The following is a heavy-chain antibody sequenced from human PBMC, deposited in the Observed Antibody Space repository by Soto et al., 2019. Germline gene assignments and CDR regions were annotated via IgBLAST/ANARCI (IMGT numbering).Heavy chain of an antibody. CDR3: AREGFRGYCSGGSCYPKAYGMDV. D-gene: IGHD2-15*01. Sequence: PSETVSLTCAVYSWSFSGYYWSWIRQPPGKGLEWIGGINHSGSTNYNPSLKSRVTISVDTSKNQFSLKLSSVTAADTAVYYCAREGFRGYCSGGSCYPKAYGMDVWGQGTTVTVSS. CDR1: SWSFSGYY. V-gene: IGHV4-34*01. CDR2: INHSGST. J-gene: IGHJ6*02.